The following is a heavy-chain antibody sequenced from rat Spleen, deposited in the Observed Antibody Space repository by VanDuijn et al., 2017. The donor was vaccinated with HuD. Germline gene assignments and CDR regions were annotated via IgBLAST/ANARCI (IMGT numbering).Heavy chain of an antibody. CDR1: GFTFSDYN. J-gene: IGHJ3*01. Sequence: EVQLVESGGGLVQPGRSLKLSCAASGFTFSDYNMAWVRQAPKKGLEWVATISYDGSSTYYRDSVKGRFTITRDNAKSTLYLQLDSLRSEDTATYYCARPSLGYPFAYWGQGTLVTVSS. CDR3: ARPSLGYPFAY. D-gene: IGHD4-3*01. V-gene: IGHV5-7*01. CDR2: ISYDGSST.